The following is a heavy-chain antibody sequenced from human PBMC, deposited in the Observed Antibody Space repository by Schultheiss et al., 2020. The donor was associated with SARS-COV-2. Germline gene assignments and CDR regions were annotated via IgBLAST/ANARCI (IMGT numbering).Heavy chain of an antibody. Sequence: GGSLRLSCAASGFTFSSYAMSWVRQAPGKGLEWVSSISSSGSYIYYADSLKGRFTIYRDNAKNSLYLQMNSLRAEDTAVYYCARPSPASYYDFWSGYYPDFDYWGQGTLVTVSS. CDR3: ARPSPASYYDFWSGYYPDFDY. CDR1: GFTFSSYA. J-gene: IGHJ4*02. CDR2: ISSSGSYI. D-gene: IGHD3-3*01. V-gene: IGHV3-21*01.